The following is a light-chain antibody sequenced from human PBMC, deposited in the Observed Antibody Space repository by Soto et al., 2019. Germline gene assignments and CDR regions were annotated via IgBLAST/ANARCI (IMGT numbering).Light chain of an antibody. CDR3: QQYNNWPRA. V-gene: IGKV3-15*01. J-gene: IGKJ1*01. Sequence: EIVMTQSPATLSVSPGERATLSCRASQSVRSNLAWYQQKPGQAPSLLIYGASIRATGIPARFSGSGSGTEFTLSISSLQSEDFAVYYCQQYNNWPRAFGQGAKVEIK. CDR1: QSVRSN. CDR2: GAS.